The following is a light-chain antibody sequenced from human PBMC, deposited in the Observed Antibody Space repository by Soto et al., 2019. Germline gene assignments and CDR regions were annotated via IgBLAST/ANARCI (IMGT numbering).Light chain of an antibody. CDR3: CAYTSSSTPGV. CDR1: SSDVGGYNY. V-gene: IGLV2-14*03. CDR2: DVS. Sequence: QSAPTQPASVSGSPGQSITLSCTGTSSDVGGYNYVSWYQQHPGKAPKLMIYDVSDRPSGVSNCFSGSKSGNTASLTISGLQAEDESDYYCCAYTSSSTPGVFATGTQLTVL. J-gene: IGLJ1*01.